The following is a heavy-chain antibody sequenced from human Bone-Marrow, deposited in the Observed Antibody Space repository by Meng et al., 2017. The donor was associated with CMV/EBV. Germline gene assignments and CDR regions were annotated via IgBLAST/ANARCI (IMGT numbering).Heavy chain of an antibody. J-gene: IGHJ4*02. Sequence: QVQLVQSGSGAKKPGASVKVSCKTSGYTFVGHYIHWVRQAPGQGLEWMGRINPKSTGTDYVEKFQGRVTMTRDTSNTIVYMELSRLTADDTAVYYCTRTWIDSFTPDFDYWGQGSLVTVSS. CDR1: GYTFVGHY. D-gene: IGHD2-2*03. CDR2: INPKSTGT. V-gene: IGHV1-2*06. CDR3: TRTWIDSFTPDFDY.